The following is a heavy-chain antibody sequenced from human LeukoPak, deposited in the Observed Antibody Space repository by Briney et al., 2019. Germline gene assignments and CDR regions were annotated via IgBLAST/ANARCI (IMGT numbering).Heavy chain of an antibody. CDR2: IIPIFGTA. J-gene: IGHJ5*02. D-gene: IGHD1-26*01. V-gene: IGHV1-69*13. Sequence: SVKVSCKASGGTFSSYAISWVRQAPGQGLEWMGGIIPIFGTANYAQKFQGRVTISADESTSTAYMELSSLRSEDTAVYYCARDSVRYSGSPNWFDPWGQGTLVTVSS. CDR1: GGTFSSYA. CDR3: ARDSVRYSGSPNWFDP.